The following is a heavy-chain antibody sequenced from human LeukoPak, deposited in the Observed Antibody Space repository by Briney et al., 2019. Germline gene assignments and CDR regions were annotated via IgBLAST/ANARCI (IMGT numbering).Heavy chain of an antibody. CDR3: ARDSSSWYY. CDR1: GFTFSSYE. V-gene: IGHV3-48*02. J-gene: IGHJ4*02. Sequence: GGTLILSCATSGFTFSSYEMNRVRQAPGMGLEGVSYISSSSSSIYYADSVKGRFNISRDNDKNSLYLQMTSLRDEETAVCYCARDSSSWYYWSQGTLVTVSS. CDR2: ISSSSSSI. D-gene: IGHD6-13*01.